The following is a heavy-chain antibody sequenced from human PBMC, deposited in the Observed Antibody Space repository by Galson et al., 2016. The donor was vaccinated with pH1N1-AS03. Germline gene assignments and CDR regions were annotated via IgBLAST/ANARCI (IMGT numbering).Heavy chain of an antibody. CDR1: GYTFTAYY. CDR3: ARILRGKGGLDS. D-gene: IGHD3-16*01. CDR2: IDPDHDGGT. V-gene: IGHV1-2*02. Sequence: SVKVSCKASGYTFTAYYIHWVRQAPGQGLVWMGWIDPDHDGGTRYAQKFQGRVTMARDTSITTVYMEVTRLTSADKAVYYCARILRGKGGLDSWGKGTLVTVTS. J-gene: IGHJ5*01.